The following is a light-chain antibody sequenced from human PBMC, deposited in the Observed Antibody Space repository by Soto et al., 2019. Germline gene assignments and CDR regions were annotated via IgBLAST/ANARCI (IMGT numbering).Light chain of an antibody. CDR2: AAS. J-gene: IGKJ1*01. Sequence: DIQMTQSPSSLSASVGDRVAITCRASQSISSYLNWYQQKPGKAPKLLIYAASSLQSGVPSRFSGSGSGTDFTFTISSLQPDDFATYYCQQYNSLWTFGQGTKVDIK. V-gene: IGKV1-39*01. CDR3: QQYNSLWT. CDR1: QSISSY.